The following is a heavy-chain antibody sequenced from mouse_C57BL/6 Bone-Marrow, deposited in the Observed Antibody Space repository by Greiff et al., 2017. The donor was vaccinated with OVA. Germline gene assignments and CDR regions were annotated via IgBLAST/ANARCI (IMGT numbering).Heavy chain of an antibody. D-gene: IGHD6-1*01. CDR1: GYTFTSYW. Sequence: QVQLKQPGAELVMPGASVKLSCKASGYTFTSYWMHWVKQRPGQGLEWIGEIDPSDSYTNYNQKFKGKSTWTVDKSSSTAYMQLSSLTSEDAAVYYCARGESLPDYWGQGTTLTVSS. CDR3: ARGESLPDY. V-gene: IGHV1-69*01. CDR2: IDPSDSYT. J-gene: IGHJ2*01.